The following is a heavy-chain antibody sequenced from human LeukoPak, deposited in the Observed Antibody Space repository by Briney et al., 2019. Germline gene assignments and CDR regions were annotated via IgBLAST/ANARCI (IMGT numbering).Heavy chain of an antibody. V-gene: IGHV3-21*01. D-gene: IGHD5-12*01. CDR2: ISSSSSYI. J-gene: IGHJ4*02. CDR1: GFTFSSYS. Sequence: GGSLRLSCAASGFTFSSYSMNRVRQAPGKGLEWVSSISSSSSYIYYADSVKGRFTISRDNAKNSLYLQMNSLRAEDTAVYYCARDRPYSGYDSPSDYWGQGTLVTVSS. CDR3: ARDRPYSGYDSPSDY.